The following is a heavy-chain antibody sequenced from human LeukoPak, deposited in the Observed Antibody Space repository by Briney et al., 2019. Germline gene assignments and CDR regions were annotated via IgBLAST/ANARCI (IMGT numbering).Heavy chain of an antibody. D-gene: IGHD4-17*01. Sequence: SETLSLTCTVSGGSISSYYWSWIRQPAGKGLEWIGRIYTSGTTHYNPSLKSRVTMSVDTSKNQFSLKLSSVTATDTAVYYCARLSTVTTSFDYWGQGTLVTVSS. CDR3: ARLSTVTTSFDY. V-gene: IGHV4-4*07. CDR1: GGSISSYY. CDR2: IYTSGTT. J-gene: IGHJ4*02.